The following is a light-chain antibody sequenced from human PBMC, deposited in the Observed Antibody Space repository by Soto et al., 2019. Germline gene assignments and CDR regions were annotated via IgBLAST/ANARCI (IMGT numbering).Light chain of an antibody. J-gene: IGKJ3*01. Sequence: EIVMTQSPATLSVSPGERATLSCRASQSVSSNLAWYQQKPGQAPRLLIFGVSTRATGIPARFSGSGSGTEFTLTISSLQSEDFAFYYCQQYNNWPPIFTFGPGTKVDIK. CDR3: QQYNNWPPIFT. V-gene: IGKV3-15*01. CDR2: GVS. CDR1: QSVSSN.